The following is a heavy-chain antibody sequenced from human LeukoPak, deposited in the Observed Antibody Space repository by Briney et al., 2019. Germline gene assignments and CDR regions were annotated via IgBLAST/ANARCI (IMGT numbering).Heavy chain of an antibody. CDR1: GYTFTGYY. V-gene: IGHV1-2*02. J-gene: IGHJ3*02. CDR3: ARQSRDDAFDI. D-gene: IGHD5-24*01. CDR2: INPDSDYR. Sequence: ASAKVSCKASGYTFTGYYMHWVRQAPGHGLEWMGWINPDSDYRYYAQRFQGRVTMTRDTSINTAYMQLNRLQSDDTAIYYCARQSRDDAFDIWGQGTMVTVSS.